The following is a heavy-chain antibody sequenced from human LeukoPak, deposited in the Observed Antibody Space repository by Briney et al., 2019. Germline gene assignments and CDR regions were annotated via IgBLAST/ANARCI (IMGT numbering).Heavy chain of an antibody. J-gene: IGHJ3*02. CDR3: ARWGAFEI. CDR1: GGPLSGYY. CDR2: INHSGST. D-gene: IGHD3-16*01. V-gene: IGHV4-34*01. Sequence: KSSETLSLTCAVYGGPLSGYYWSWIRQPPGEGLEWIGEINHSGSTNYNPSLKSRVTISVDTSKNQISLKLTSVTAADTAVYYCARWGAFEIWGQGTMVTVSS.